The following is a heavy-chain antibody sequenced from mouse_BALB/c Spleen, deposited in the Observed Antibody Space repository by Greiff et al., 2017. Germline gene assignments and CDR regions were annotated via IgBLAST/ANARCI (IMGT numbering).Heavy chain of an antibody. CDR1: GFAFSSYD. J-gene: IGHJ3*01. V-gene: IGHV5-12-1*01. D-gene: IGHD3-2*01. CDR2: ISSGGGST. Sequence: DVQLVESGGGLVKPGGSLKLSCAASGFAFSSYDMSWVRQTPEKRLEWVAYISSGGGSTYYPDTVKGRFTISRDNAKNTLYLQMSSLKSEDTAMYYCARKDSSGYVGFAYWGQGTLVTVSA. CDR3: ARKDSSGYVGFAY.